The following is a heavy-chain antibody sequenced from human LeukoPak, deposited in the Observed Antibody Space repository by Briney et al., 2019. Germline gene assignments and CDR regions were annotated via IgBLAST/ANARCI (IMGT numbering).Heavy chain of an antibody. J-gene: IGHJ5*02. V-gene: IGHV4-59*01. Sequence: PSETLSLTCTVSGGSISSYYWSWIRQPPGKGLEWIGYIYYSGSTNYNPSLKSRVTISVDASKNQFSLKPSSVTAADTAVYYCARVPIQLWSTGWFDPWGQGTLVTVSS. CDR3: ARVPIQLWSTGWFDP. CDR2: IYYSGST. CDR1: GGSISSYY. D-gene: IGHD5-18*01.